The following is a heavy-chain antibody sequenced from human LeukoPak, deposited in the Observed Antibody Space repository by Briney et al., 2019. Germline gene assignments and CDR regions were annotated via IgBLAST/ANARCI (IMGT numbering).Heavy chain of an antibody. V-gene: IGHV4-34*01. D-gene: IGHD3-22*01. Sequence: SETLSLTCAVYGGSFSGYYWSWIRQPPGKGLEWIGEINHSGSTNYNPSPKSRVTISVDTSKNQFSLRLSSVTAADTAVYYCARGNIPNYYDSSGYWLDYWGQGTLVTVSS. CDR3: ARGNIPNYYDSSGYWLDY. CDR2: INHSGST. J-gene: IGHJ4*02. CDR1: GGSFSGYY.